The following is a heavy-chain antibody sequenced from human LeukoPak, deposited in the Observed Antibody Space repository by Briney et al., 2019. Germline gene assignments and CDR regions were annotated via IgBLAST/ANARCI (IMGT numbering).Heavy chain of an antibody. Sequence: SETLSLTCAVYGGSFSGYYWSWIRQPPGKGLEWIGEINHSGSTNYNPSLKSRVTISVDTSKNQFSLKLSSVTAADTAVYYCARARGSWGAALTYYYFDYWGQGTLVTVSS. CDR1: GGSFSGYY. D-gene: IGHD6-6*01. CDR2: INHSGST. CDR3: ARARGSWGAALTYYYFDY. J-gene: IGHJ4*02. V-gene: IGHV4-34*01.